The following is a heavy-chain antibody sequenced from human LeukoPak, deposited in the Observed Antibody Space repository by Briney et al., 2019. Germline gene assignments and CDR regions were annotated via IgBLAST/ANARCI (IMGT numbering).Heavy chain of an antibody. J-gene: IGHJ3*02. D-gene: IGHD5-12*01. V-gene: IGHV3-48*03. CDR2: ISSSGGTI. Sequence: GGSLRLSCAASGFTFSSFEMNWVRQAPGKGLEWLSYISSSGGTIYYADPVKGRFTVSRDNAKNSLYLQMNSLRAEDTAVYYCARVGYSWNAFDIWGQGTMVTVSS. CDR3: ARVGYSWNAFDI. CDR1: GFTFSSFE.